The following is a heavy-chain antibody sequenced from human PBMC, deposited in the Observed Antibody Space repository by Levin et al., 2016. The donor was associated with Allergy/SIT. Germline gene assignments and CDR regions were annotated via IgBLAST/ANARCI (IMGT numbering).Heavy chain of an antibody. CDR2: IDPSDSYT. CDR3: ARAYNWIDGPVDY. V-gene: IGHV5-10-1*01. D-gene: IGHD1-1*01. Sequence: VRQMPGKGLEWMGKIDPSDSYTNYSPSFQGHVTISADKSITTAYLQWSSLKASDTAMYYCARAYNWIDGPVDYWGQGTLVTVSS. J-gene: IGHJ4*02.